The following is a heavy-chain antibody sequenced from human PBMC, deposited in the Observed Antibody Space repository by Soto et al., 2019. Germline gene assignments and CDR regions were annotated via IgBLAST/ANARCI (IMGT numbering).Heavy chain of an antibody. Sequence: GGSLRLSSADPGFTFGSYWMSWVRQAPGKGLEWLATIKMDASEKKDVDSVTGRFTMTRDNAKNSLYLPMDSLRAEDTAIYHCARESGYGSGASVIHYLDDWGHATLVT. CDR3: ARESGYGSGASVIHYLDD. CDR1: GFTFGSYW. V-gene: IGHV3-7*01. CDR2: IKMDASEK. J-gene: IGHJ4*01. D-gene: IGHD3-10*01.